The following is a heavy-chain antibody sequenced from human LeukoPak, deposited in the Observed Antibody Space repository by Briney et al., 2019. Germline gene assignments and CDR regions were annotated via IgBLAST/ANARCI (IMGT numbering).Heavy chain of an antibody. CDR1: GFTVSTQY. Sequence: TGGSLRLSCAASGFTVSTQYMSWVRQAPGKGLEWVSIIYRDGTTYYADSVKGRFTISRDNAKNSLYLQMNSLRAEDTALYHCARAKAGGGSSSSGYYYYMDVWGKGTTVTVSS. CDR3: ARAKAGGGSSSSGYYYYMDV. J-gene: IGHJ6*03. D-gene: IGHD6-6*01. V-gene: IGHV3-53*01. CDR2: IYRDGTT.